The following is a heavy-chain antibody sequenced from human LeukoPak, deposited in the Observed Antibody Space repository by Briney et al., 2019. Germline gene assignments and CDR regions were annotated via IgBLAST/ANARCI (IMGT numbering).Heavy chain of an antibody. Sequence: GGSLRLSCAASGFTFSSYGMHWVRQAPGKGLEWVAFIRYDGSNKYYADSVKGRFTISSDNSKNTLYLQMNSLRAEDTAVYYCAKEKIFGVVIDYWGQGTLVTVSS. V-gene: IGHV3-30*02. J-gene: IGHJ4*02. CDR2: IRYDGSNK. D-gene: IGHD3-3*01. CDR3: AKEKIFGVVIDY. CDR1: GFTFSSYG.